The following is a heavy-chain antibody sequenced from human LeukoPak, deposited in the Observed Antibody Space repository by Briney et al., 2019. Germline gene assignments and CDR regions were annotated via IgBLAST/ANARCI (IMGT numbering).Heavy chain of an antibody. J-gene: IGHJ4*02. CDR2: IIPIFGTA. V-gene: IGHV1-69*13. CDR1: GYTFTSYG. D-gene: IGHD3-22*01. CDR3: AKDTYYYDSSGFPDY. Sequence: SVNVSCKASGYTFTSYGISWVRQAPGQGLEWMGGIIPIFGTANYAQKFQGRVTITADESTSTAYMELSSLRPEDTALYYCAKDTYYYDSSGFPDYWGQGTLVTVSS.